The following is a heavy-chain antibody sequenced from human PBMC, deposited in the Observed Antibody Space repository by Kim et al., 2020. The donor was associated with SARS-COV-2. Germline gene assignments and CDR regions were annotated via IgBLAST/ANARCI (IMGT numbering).Heavy chain of an antibody. CDR2: ISSSGSTI. V-gene: IGHV3-48*03. CDR3: ARGGYSYGLVGYFDY. CDR1: GFTFSSYE. D-gene: IGHD5-18*01. Sequence: GGSLRLSCAASGFTFSSYEMNWVRQAPGKGLEWVSYISSSGSTIYYADSVKGRFTISRDNAKNSLYLQMNSLRAEDTAVYYCARGGYSYGLVGYFDYWGQGTLVTVSS. J-gene: IGHJ4*02.